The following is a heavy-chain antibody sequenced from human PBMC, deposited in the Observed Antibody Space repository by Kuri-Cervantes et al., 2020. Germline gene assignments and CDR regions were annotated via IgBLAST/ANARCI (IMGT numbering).Heavy chain of an antibody. CDR1: AFTSSPYA. D-gene: IGHD3-10*01. V-gene: IGHV3-30-3*01. J-gene: IGHJ6*02. CDR3: ARVRTIVRGVITDKYCSFGMDV. CDR2: LSYDGSNK. Sequence: RESLTLSCAVSAFTSSPYATYCVSQAPGKWLGWVAVLSYDGSNKYYADFVKGRFTISRDTSKNTPYLQLSSLIAEDTAVYYCARVRTIVRGVITDKYCSFGMDVWGQGTTVTVSS.